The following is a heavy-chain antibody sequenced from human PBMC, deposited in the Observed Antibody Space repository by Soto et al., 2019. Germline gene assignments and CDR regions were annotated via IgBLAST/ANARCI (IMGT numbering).Heavy chain of an antibody. CDR1: GGSFSGYC. V-gene: IGHV4-34*01. CDR3: ARRPWLRDYVIRQWLALDY. D-gene: IGHD6-19*01. J-gene: IGHJ4*02. CDR2: INHSGST. Sequence: SETLSLTCAVYGGSFSGYCWSWIRQPPGKGLEGIGEINHSGSTNYNPSLKSRVTISVDTSKNQFSLKLSSVTAADTAVYYCARRPWLRDYVIRQWLALDYWGQGTLVTVSS.